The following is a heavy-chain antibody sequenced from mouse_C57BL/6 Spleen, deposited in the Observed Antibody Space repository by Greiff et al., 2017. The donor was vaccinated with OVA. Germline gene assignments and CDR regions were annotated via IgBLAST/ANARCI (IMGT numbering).Heavy chain of an antibody. Sequence: QVQLQQSGAELVRPGTSVKVSCKASGYAFTNYLIEWVKQRPGQGLEWIGVINPGSGGTNYNEKFKGKATLTADKSSSTAYMQLSSLTSEDSAVYFCARTGAGSSLFAYWGQGTLVTVSA. V-gene: IGHV1-54*01. J-gene: IGHJ3*01. CDR1: GYAFTNYL. CDR3: ARTGAGSSLFAY. CDR2: INPGSGGT. D-gene: IGHD1-1*01.